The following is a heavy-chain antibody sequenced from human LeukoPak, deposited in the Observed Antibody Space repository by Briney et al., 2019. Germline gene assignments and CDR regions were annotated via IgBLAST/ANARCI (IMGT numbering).Heavy chain of an antibody. CDR3: AKDWELLVYYFDY. CDR1: GFTFSSYS. D-gene: IGHD1-26*01. V-gene: IGHV3-21*01. J-gene: IGHJ4*02. Sequence: GGSLRLSCAASGFTFSSYSMNWVRQAPGKGLEWVSSISSSSSYIYYADSVKGRFTISRDNAKNSLYLQMNSLRAEDTAVYYCAKDWELLVYYFDYWGQGTLVTVSS. CDR2: ISSSSSYI.